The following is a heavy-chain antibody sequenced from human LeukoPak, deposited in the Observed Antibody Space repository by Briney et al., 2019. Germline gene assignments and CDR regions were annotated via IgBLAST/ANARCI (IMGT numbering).Heavy chain of an antibody. CDR3: ARDGELGSYYPLFDY. V-gene: IGHV3-21*01. D-gene: IGHD1-26*01. Sequence: GGSLRLSCAASGFTFSSYSMNWVRQAPGKGLEWVSSISSSSSYIYYADSVKGRFTISRDNAKNSLYLLMNSLRAEDTAVYYCARDGELGSYYPLFDYWGQGTLVTVSS. J-gene: IGHJ4*02. CDR1: GFTFSSYS. CDR2: ISSSSSYI.